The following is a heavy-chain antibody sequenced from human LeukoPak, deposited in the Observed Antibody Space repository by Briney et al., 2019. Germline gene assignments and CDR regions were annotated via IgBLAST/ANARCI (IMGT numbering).Heavy chain of an antibody. V-gene: IGHV3-23*01. D-gene: IGHD2-8*02. J-gene: IGHJ5*02. CDR3: AKDRHCSGESCCSDR. CDR1: GFTFSNYG. CDR2: VTTDGAAT. Sequence: QSGGSLRLSCAASGFTFSNYGATWVRQAPGKGLEWVSSVTTDGAATYYADSVKGRFTISRDNSKSTLYLQLSSLRAEDTALYYCAKDRHCSGESCCSDRWGQGTLVIVSS.